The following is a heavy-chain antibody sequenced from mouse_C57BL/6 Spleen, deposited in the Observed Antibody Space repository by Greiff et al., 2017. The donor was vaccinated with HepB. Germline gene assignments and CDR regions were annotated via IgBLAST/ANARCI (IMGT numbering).Heavy chain of an antibody. Sequence: VQLQQPGAELVKPGASVKVSCKASGYTFTSYWMHWVKQRPGQGLEWIGRIHPSDSDTNYNQKFKGKATLTVDKSSSTAYMQLSSLTSEDSAVYYCAIYRDYGSSCPWFAYWGQGTLVTVSA. J-gene: IGHJ3*01. CDR2: IHPSDSDT. CDR3: AIYRDYGSSCPWFAY. V-gene: IGHV1-74*01. D-gene: IGHD1-1*01. CDR1: GYTFTSYW.